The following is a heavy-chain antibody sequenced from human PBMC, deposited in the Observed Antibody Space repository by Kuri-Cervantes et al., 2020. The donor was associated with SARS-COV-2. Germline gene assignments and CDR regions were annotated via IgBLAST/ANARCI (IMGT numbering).Heavy chain of an antibody. D-gene: IGHD3-16*02. Sequence: ASVKVSCKASGDTFTDYYIHWVRQAPGQGLEWMGWINPNSGGTNSAQKFQGWVIMTRDTSISTAYMELSRLRCDDTAVYYCARGPSWGYFWGTYRGGWDTFDIWGQGTMVTVSS. CDR1: GDTFTDYY. CDR2: INPNSGGT. V-gene: IGHV1-2*04. CDR3: ARGPSWGYFWGTYRGGWDTFDI. J-gene: IGHJ3*02.